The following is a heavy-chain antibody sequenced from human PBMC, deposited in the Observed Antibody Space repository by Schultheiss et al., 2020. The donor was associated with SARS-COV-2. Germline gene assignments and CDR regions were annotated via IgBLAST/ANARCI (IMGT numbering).Heavy chain of an antibody. CDR2: ISSSGATT. V-gene: IGHV3-48*03. J-gene: IGHJ4*02. CDR3: ASDQYSGYDRFDY. Sequence: GGSLRLSCAASGFSFSSYEMNWVRQAPGKGLEWVSYISSSGATTYYADSVKGRFTMSRDNAKNSLYLQMNSLRAEDTAVYYCASDQYSGYDRFDYWGQGTLVTVSS. CDR1: GFSFSSYE. D-gene: IGHD5-12*01.